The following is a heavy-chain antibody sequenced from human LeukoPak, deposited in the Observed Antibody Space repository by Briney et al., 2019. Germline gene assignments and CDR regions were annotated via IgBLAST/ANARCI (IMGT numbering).Heavy chain of an antibody. CDR2: TYYRSKWYN. V-gene: IGHV6-1*01. CDR3: ARDPSRIAAAATYFDY. CDR1: GDSVSNNSAA. Sequence: SQTLSLTCAISGDSVSNNSAAWNWIRQSPSRGLEWLGRTYYRSKWYNDYAVSVKSRITINPDTSKNQFSLQLNSVTPEDTAVYYCARDPSRIAAAATYFDYWGQGTLVTVSS. J-gene: IGHJ4*02. D-gene: IGHD6-13*01.